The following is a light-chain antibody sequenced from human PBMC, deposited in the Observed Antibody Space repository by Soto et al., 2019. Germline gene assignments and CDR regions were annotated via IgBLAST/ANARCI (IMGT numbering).Light chain of an antibody. CDR2: DVS. CDR1: SSNIGGYTY. V-gene: IGLV2-14*01. Sequence: QSLLTKPASVSGSPGQAITFSCTGTSSNIGGYTYVSWYQQHPGKAPKFIIYDVSNRPSGVSNRFSGSKSGNTASLTISGLQAEDEADYYCSSYTTSNTRQIVFGTGTKVTVL. CDR3: SSYTTSNTRQIV. J-gene: IGLJ1*01.